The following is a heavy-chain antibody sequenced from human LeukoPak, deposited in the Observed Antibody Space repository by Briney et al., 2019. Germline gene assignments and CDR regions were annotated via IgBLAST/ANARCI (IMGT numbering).Heavy chain of an antibody. CDR2: IWYDGSDK. Sequence: PGGSLRLSCAASGFTFTTYGMHWVCQAPGKGLEWVAIIWYDGSDKYYADSVRGRFTISRDNSKNTLYLQMNRLRDEDTAVYYCARDQGSSHFDYWGQGTLVTVSS. D-gene: IGHD1-26*01. J-gene: IGHJ4*02. CDR3: ARDQGSSHFDY. CDR1: GFTFTTYG. V-gene: IGHV3-33*01.